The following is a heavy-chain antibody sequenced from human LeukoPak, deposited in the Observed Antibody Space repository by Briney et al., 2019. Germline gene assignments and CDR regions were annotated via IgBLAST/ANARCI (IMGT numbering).Heavy chain of an antibody. D-gene: IGHD6-13*01. CDR1: GGSISSYY. V-gene: IGHV4-59*08. Sequence: SETLSLTCTVSGGSISSYYWSWIRQPPGKGLEWIGYIYYSGSTNYNPSLKSRVTISVDTSKNQFSLKLSSVTAADTAVYYCASTEPGYSSSWYKYWGQGTLVTVSS. CDR2: IYYSGST. CDR3: ASTEPGYSSSWYKY. J-gene: IGHJ4*02.